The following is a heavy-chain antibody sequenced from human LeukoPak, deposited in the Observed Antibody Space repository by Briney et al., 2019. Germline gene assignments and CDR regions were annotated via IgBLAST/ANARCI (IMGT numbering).Heavy chain of an antibody. J-gene: IGHJ3*02. CDR2: ISSSGGST. CDR3: AKEVNYDFWSGYQRAFDI. CDR1: GFTFSSYA. Sequence: GGSLRLSCAASGFTFSSYAMSWVRQAPGKGLEWVSAISSSGGSTYYADSVKGRFTISRDNSKNTLYLQMNSLRAEDTAVYYCAKEVNYDFWSGYQRAFDIWGQGTMVTVSS. V-gene: IGHV3-23*01. D-gene: IGHD3-3*01.